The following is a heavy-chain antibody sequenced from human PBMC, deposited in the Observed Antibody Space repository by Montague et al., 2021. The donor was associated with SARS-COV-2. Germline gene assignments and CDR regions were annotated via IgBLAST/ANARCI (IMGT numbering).Heavy chain of an antibody. J-gene: IGHJ4*02. Sequence: SETLSLTCTVSGGSISSNYWSWIRQPPGTGLEWIGYIYYSGSTNYNPSLKSRVTILVDMSKNQFSLKLSSATAADTAGYYCARGMGGSYLYYFDYWGQGTLVTVSS. CDR3: ARGMGGSYLYYFDY. D-gene: IGHD1-26*01. CDR1: GGSISSNY. V-gene: IGHV4-59*01. CDR2: IYYSGST.